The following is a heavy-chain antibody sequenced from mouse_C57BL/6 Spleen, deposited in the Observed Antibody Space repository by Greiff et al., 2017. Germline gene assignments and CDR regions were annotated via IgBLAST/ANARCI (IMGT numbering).Heavy chain of an antibody. D-gene: IGHD2-1*01. Sequence: QVQLQQSGPELVKPGASVKISCKASGYTFTDYYINWVQQRPGQGLEWIGWIFPGSGSTYYNEKFKGKATLTVDKSSSTAYMLLISLTSEYSAVYFCARVGGNYLGDYWGQGTTRTVSS. J-gene: IGHJ2*01. CDR2: IFPGSGST. V-gene: IGHV1-75*01. CDR1: GYTFTDYY. CDR3: ARVGGNYLGDY.